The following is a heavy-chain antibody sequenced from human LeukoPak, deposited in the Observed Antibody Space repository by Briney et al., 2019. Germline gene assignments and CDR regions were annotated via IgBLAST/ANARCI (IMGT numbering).Heavy chain of an antibody. J-gene: IGHJ4*02. CDR1: DYSISSGYY. Sequence: SETLSLTCTVSDYSISSGYYWGWIRQPPGKGLEWIWSIYHNGDTYYNPSLKSRVTISVDTSKNQFSLKLSSVTAADTAVYYCARDLPVAGTGSGYWGQGTLVTVSS. V-gene: IGHV4-38-2*02. CDR2: IYHNGDT. CDR3: ARDLPVAGTGSGY. D-gene: IGHD6-19*01.